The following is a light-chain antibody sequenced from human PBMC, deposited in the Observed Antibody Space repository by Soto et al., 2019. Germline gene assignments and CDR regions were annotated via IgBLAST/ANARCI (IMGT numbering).Light chain of an antibody. CDR2: KAS. CDR3: QQYNTYPLT. Sequence: DIQMTQSPSTLSASVGDRVTITCRASQRISSWLAWSQQKPGKAPKVLIYKASSLESGVPSRSSGSGSGTEFTLTISSLQPDDFATYYCQQYNTYPLTFGGGTKVEIK. CDR1: QRISSW. V-gene: IGKV1-5*03. J-gene: IGKJ4*01.